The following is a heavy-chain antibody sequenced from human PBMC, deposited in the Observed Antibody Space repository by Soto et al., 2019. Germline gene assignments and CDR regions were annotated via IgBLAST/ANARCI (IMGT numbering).Heavy chain of an antibody. CDR3: ARDKMVRGVINRGMDF. V-gene: IGHV3-33*01. J-gene: IGHJ6*02. D-gene: IGHD3-10*01. Sequence: PGGSLRLSCAASGFTFSSYGMHWVRQAPGKGLEWVAVIWYDGSNKYYADSVKGRFTISRDNSKNTLYLQMNSLRAEDTAVYYCARDKMVRGVINRGMDFWGQRTTVTVS. CDR2: IWYDGSNK. CDR1: GFTFSSYG.